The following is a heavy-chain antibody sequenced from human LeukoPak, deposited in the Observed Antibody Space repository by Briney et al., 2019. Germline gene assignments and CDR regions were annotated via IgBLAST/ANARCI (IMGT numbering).Heavy chain of an antibody. V-gene: IGHV4-38-2*02. Sequence: SETLSLTCTVSRYSISSGYYWAWIRQPPGKGLEWIGSIYHSGSAYYNASLKSRVTISVDTSKNQFSLKVSSVTAADTAVYFCARGMAAAYDHNWFDPWGPGTLVTVSS. CDR3: ARGMAAAYDHNWFDP. D-gene: IGHD6-13*01. J-gene: IGHJ5*02. CDR2: IYHSGSA. CDR1: RYSISSGYY.